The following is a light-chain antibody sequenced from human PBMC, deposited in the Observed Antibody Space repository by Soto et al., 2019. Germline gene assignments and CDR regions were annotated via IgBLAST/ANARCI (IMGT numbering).Light chain of an antibody. Sequence: EIVMTPSPATLSVSPGGSANLSCRASQHVSSNFAWYRQKPGQAPTLLIYRASTRATGIPARFSGSGSGAEFTLTISSLQSEDFAVYYCQQYNNWPYTFGQGTNLEIK. CDR2: RAS. V-gene: IGKV3-15*01. CDR3: QQYNNWPYT. CDR1: QHVSSN. J-gene: IGKJ2*01.